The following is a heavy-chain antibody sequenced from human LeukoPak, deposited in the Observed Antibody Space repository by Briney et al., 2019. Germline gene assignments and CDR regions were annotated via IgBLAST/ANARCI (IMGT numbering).Heavy chain of an antibody. V-gene: IGHV3-21*01. D-gene: IGHD3-3*01. Sequence: GGSLRLSCAASGFTFSSYSMNWVRQAPGKGLEWVSSISSSSSYIYYADSVKGRFTISRDNAKNSLYLQMNSLRAEDTAVYYCARDSPHDITRFDYWGQGTLVTVSS. J-gene: IGHJ4*02. CDR2: ISSSSSYI. CDR3: ARDSPHDITRFDY. CDR1: GFTFSSYS.